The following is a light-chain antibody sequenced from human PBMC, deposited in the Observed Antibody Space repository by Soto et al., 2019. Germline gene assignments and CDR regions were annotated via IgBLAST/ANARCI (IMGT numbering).Light chain of an antibody. CDR3: QQYVSSPWA. CDR1: QSVTNSF. V-gene: IGKV3-20*01. J-gene: IGKJ1*01. CDR2: GAS. Sequence: EIVLAQSPGTLSLSPGERATLSCRASQSVTNSFLAWYQQKPGQAPRLLIYGASRRATGIPDRFTGSGSETGFTLTISRLGPEDFEVYYCQQYVSSPWAFGQGTKVEI.